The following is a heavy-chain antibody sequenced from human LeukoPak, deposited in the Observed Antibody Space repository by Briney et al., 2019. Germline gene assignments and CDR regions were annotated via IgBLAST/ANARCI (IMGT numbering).Heavy chain of an antibody. CDR3: ANVDTAMGTFDY. J-gene: IGHJ4*02. Sequence: PGRSLRLSCAASGFTFSSYGMHWVRQAPGKGLEWVAVISYDGSNKYYADSVKGRFTISRDNSKNTLYLQMNSLRAEDTAVHYCANVDTAMGTFDYWGQGTLVTVSS. V-gene: IGHV3-30*18. CDR2: ISYDGSNK. D-gene: IGHD5-18*01. CDR1: GFTFSSYG.